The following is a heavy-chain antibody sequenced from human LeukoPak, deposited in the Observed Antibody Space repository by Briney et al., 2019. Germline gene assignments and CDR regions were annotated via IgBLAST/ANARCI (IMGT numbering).Heavy chain of an antibody. J-gene: IGHJ4*02. V-gene: IGHV3-23*01. CDR3: AKALCSGSYFCGFDY. CDR2: ISGSGGST. CDR1: GFTLSSYA. Sequence: GGSLRLSCAASGFTLSSYAMSWVRQAPGKGLEWVSAISGSGGSTYYADSVKGRFTISRDNSKNTLYLQMNSLRAEDTAVYYCAKALCSGSYFCGFDYWGQGTLVTVSS. D-gene: IGHD1-26*01.